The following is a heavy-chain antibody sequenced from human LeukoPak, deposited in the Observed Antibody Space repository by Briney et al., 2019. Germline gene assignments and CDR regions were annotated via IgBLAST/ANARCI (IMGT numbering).Heavy chain of an antibody. Sequence: GGSLRLSCAASGFTFSNSGMHWVRQAPGKGLEWVSFLRYDGSSKFYTDSVQGRFTISRDNSKNTLCLQMNSLRVEDAAVYYCAKGPLTEVAGTTWDYWGQGALVTVSS. CDR1: GFTFSNSG. CDR3: AKGPLTEVAGTTWDY. CDR2: LRYDGSSK. J-gene: IGHJ4*02. V-gene: IGHV3-30*02. D-gene: IGHD6-19*01.